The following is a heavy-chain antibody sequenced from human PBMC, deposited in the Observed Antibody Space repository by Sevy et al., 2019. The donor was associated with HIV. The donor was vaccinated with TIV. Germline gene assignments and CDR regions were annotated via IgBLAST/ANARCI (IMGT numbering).Heavy chain of an antibody. J-gene: IGHJ6*02. V-gene: IGHV3-30-3*01. D-gene: IGHD3-3*01. CDR3: ARDNDLGAMDV. Sequence: GSLRLSCAASGFTFSSYAMHWVRQAPGKGLEWVAVISYDGSNKYYADSVKGRFTISRDNSKNTLYLQMNSLRAEDTAVYYCARDNDLGAMDVWGQGTTVTVSS. CDR2: ISYDGSNK. CDR1: GFTFSSYA.